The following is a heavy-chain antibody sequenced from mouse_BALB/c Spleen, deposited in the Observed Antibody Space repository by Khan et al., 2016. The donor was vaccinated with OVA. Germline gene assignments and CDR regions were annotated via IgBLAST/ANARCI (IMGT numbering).Heavy chain of an antibody. D-gene: IGHD2-2*01. V-gene: IGHV1S137*01. J-gene: IGHJ3*01. CDR3: ASGIGNDRCAC. CDR1: GYTFTDYA. Sequence: QVQLKESGPELVRPGVSVKISCKGSGYTFTDYAMHWVKQSHAKSLEWIGVISTHYGNVDSNQKFKGKATMTVDKSSSSAYMELARFTSAVPVIYYCASGIGNDRCACWGQGTLVTVSA. CDR2: ISTHYGNV.